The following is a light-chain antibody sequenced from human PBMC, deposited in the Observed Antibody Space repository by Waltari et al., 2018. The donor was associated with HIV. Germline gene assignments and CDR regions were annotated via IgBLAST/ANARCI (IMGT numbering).Light chain of an antibody. CDR3: AAWDDLLSEPYVL. CDR1: NYTIGTNA. Sequence: QSVLTQPPAASGTPGQRVTISCSGTNYTIGTNAVNWYQQLPGTAPKLLIFSDGRRPSVVPARFPGSKSGASASLIIIGLQSGDEGDYYCAAWDDLLSEPYVLFGGGTRLTGL. V-gene: IGLV1-44*01. J-gene: IGLJ2*01. CDR2: SDG.